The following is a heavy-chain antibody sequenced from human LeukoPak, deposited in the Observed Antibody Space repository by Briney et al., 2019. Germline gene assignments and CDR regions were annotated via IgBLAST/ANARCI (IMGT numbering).Heavy chain of an antibody. J-gene: IGHJ3*02. V-gene: IGHV4-34*01. CDR1: GGSFSGYY. D-gene: IGHD4-17*01. CDR3: ARAPYGDYDGAFDI. CDR2: INHSGST. Sequence: SETLSLTCAVYGGSFSGYYWSWIRQPPGKGLEWIGEINHSGSTNYNPPLKSRVTISVDTSKNQFSLKLSSVTAADTAVYYCARAPYGDYDGAFDIWGQGTMVTVSS.